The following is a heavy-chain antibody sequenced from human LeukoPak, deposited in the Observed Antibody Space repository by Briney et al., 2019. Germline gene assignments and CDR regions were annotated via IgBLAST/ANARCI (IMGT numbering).Heavy chain of an antibody. Sequence: GGSLRLSCAASGFTFSSYAMHWVRQAPGKGLEWVAVIWYDGSNKYYADSVKGRFTISRDNSKNTLYLQMNSLRAEDTAVYYCARRGYSGYDFLSPKKYYYYGMDVWGQGTTVTVSS. J-gene: IGHJ6*02. CDR3: ARRGYSGYDFLSPKKYYYYGMDV. D-gene: IGHD5-12*01. V-gene: IGHV3-33*08. CDR1: GFTFSSYA. CDR2: IWYDGSNK.